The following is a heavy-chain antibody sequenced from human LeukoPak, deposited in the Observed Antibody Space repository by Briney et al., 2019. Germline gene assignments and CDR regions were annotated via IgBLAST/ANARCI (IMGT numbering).Heavy chain of an antibody. CDR3: ARVSWYNYFDY. Sequence: SETLSLTCTASGGSISTNSYYWAWVRQPPGKGLEWIVSIYYDGTTYYSPSLKSRVTISVDTSKNQFSLKLSSVTAADTAVYYCARVSWYNYFDYWGQGTLVTVSS. CDR2: IYYDGTT. V-gene: IGHV4-39*07. CDR1: GGSISTNSYY. D-gene: IGHD6-13*01. J-gene: IGHJ4*02.